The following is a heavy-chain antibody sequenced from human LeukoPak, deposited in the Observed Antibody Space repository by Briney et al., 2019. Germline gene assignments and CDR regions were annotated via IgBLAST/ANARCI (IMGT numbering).Heavy chain of an antibody. CDR1: GGSISSGDYY. J-gene: IGHJ2*01. CDR2: IYYSGST. V-gene: IGHV4-30-4*01. Sequence: PSETLSLTCTVSGGSISSGDYYWSWIRQPPGKGLEWIGYIYYSGSTYYNPSLKSRVTISVDTSKNQFSLKLSSVTAADTAVYYCARDPPDSMSNRPGWYFDLWGRGTLVTVSS. CDR3: ARDPPDSMSNRPGWYFDL. D-gene: IGHD1-14*01.